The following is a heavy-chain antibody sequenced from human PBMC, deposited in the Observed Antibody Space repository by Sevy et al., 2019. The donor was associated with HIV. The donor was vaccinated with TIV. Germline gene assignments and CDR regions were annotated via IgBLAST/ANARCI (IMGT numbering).Heavy chain of an antibody. CDR3: AGDRTARRNADDPSFECSYYYGMDV. J-gene: IGHJ6*02. Sequence: GGSLRLSCAASGFTVSSNYMSWVRQAPGKGLEWVSVIYSGGSTYYADSVKGRFTISRDNSKNTLYLQRNSLRAEDTAVYYWAGDRTARRNADDPSFECSYYYGMDVWGQGTTVTVSS. V-gene: IGHV3-53*01. D-gene: IGHD3-16*01. CDR1: GFTVSSNY. CDR2: IYSGGST.